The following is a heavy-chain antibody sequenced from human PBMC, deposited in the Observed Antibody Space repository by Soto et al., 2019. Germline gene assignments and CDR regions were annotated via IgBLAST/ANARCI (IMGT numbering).Heavy chain of an antibody. Sequence: QVQLVESGGGVVQPGRSLRLSCAASGFTFSSYAMHWVRQAPGKGLEWVAVISYDGSNKYYADSVKGRFTISRDNSKNTLYLQRNSLRAEDTAVYYCARESGYSSGWYLYYFDYWGQGTLVTVSS. D-gene: IGHD6-19*01. CDR3: ARESGYSSGWYLYYFDY. CDR1: GFTFSSYA. CDR2: ISYDGSNK. V-gene: IGHV3-30-3*01. J-gene: IGHJ4*02.